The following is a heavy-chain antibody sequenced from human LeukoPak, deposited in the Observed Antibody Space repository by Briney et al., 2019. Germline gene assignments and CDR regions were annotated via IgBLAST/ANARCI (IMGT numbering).Heavy chain of an antibody. J-gene: IGHJ3*02. CDR1: GFTFSSYA. Sequence: PGGSLRLSCAASGFTFSSYAMSWVRQAPGKGLEWVSAICGSGGSTYYADSVKGRFTISRDNSKNTLYLQMNSLRADDTAVYYCAKDQARLAVGGHDAFDIWGQGTMVTVSS. V-gene: IGHV3-23*01. D-gene: IGHD6-19*01. CDR2: ICGSGGST. CDR3: AKDQARLAVGGHDAFDI.